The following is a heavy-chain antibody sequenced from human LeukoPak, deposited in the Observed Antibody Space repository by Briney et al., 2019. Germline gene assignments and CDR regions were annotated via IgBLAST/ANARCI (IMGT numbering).Heavy chain of an antibody. CDR1: GGAFSSYA. CDR3: ARPQSRVADHDAFDI. D-gene: IGHD6-13*01. V-gene: IGHV1-69*05. CDR2: IIPIFGTA. J-gene: IGHJ3*02. Sequence: SVKVSCKASGGAFSSYAISWVRQAPGQGLEWMGGIIPIFGTANYAQKFQGRVTITTDESTSTAYMELSSLRSEDTAVYYCARPQSRVADHDAFDIWGQGTMVTVSS.